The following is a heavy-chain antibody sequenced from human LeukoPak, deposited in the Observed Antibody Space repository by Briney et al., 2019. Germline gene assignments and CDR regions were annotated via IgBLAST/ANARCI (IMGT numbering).Heavy chain of an antibody. D-gene: IGHD6-6*01. Sequence: ASVKVSCKVSGYTLTELSMHWVRQAPGKGLEWMGGFDPEDGETIYAQKFQGRVTMTEDTSTSTAYMELRSLRSDDTAVYYCARVLSYQLGQVDYWGQGTLVTVSS. CDR3: ARVLSYQLGQVDY. CDR1: GYTLTELS. CDR2: FDPEDGET. J-gene: IGHJ4*02. V-gene: IGHV1-24*01.